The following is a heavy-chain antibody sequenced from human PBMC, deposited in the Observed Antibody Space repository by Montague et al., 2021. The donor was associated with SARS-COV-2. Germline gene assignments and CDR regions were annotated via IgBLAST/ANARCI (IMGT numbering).Heavy chain of an antibody. J-gene: IGHJ4*02. CDR2: IVVGSGNT. D-gene: IGHD3-10*01. Sequence: SVKVSCKASGFTFTSSAMQWVRQARGQRLEWIEWIVVGSGNTNYAQKFQERVTITRDMSTSTAYMELSSLRSEDTAVYYCAARGFGESNGDLFDYWGQGTLVTVSS. CDR1: GFTFTSSA. CDR3: AARGFGESNGDLFDY. V-gene: IGHV1-58*02.